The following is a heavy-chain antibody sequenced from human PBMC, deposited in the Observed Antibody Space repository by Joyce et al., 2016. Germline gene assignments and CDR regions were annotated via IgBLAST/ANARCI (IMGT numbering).Heavy chain of an antibody. Sequence: EVQLVQSGAEVKKPGESLRISCKGSGYSFTSHWISWVRQMPGKGLEWMGRIDPRDSYPDYSPSFEGHVTISVDKTISAAYLQWSSLRASDTAIYYCARHVTDWFDPWGQGTLVTVSS. CDR3: ARHVTDWFDP. CDR2: IDPRDSYP. D-gene: IGHD3-10*02. CDR1: GYSFTSHW. V-gene: IGHV5-10-1*03. J-gene: IGHJ5*02.